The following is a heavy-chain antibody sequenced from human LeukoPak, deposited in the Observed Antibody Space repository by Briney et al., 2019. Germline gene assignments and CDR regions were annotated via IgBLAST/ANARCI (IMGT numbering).Heavy chain of an antibody. CDR1: GFTFSSYA. CDR3: AKAALVRGVIIPYYYYSMDV. J-gene: IGHJ6*02. D-gene: IGHD3-10*01. V-gene: IGHV3-23*01. CDR2: LSGSGTST. Sequence: SGGSLRLSCAASGFTFSSYAMSWVRQAPGKGLEWVSALSGSGTSTYHADSVKGRFTISRDNSKNTLYLQMNSLRAEDTAVYYCAKAALVRGVIIPYYYYSMDVWGQGTTVTVS.